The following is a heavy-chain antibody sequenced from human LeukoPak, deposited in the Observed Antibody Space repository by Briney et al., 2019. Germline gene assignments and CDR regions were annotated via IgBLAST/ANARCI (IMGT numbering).Heavy chain of an antibody. D-gene: IGHD2-2*01. Sequence: PSETLSLTCTVSGYSISSGHYWGWIRQPPGKGLEWIGTIYHSGSTYYNPSLKSRVTISVDTSKNQFSLKLTSVTAADTAVYYCARVRGYCSSTICYRYYFDYWGQGTLVTVSS. CDR3: ARVRGYCSSTICYRYYFDY. V-gene: IGHV4-38-2*02. CDR1: GYSISSGHY. J-gene: IGHJ4*02. CDR2: IYHSGST.